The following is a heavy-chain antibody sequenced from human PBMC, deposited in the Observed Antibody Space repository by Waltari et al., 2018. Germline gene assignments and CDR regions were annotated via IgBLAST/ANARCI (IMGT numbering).Heavy chain of an antibody. J-gene: IGHJ4*02. CDR2: IWYGGSNK. CDR1: GFTFSSYG. CDR3: AKEYYDILTGYSPFDY. D-gene: IGHD3-9*01. V-gene: IGHV3-30*18. Sequence: QVQLVESGGGVVQPGRSLRLSCAASGFTFSSYGMHWVHQAPGKGLEWVAVIWYGGSNKYYADSVKGRFTISRDNSKNTLYLQMNSLRAEDTAMYYCAKEYYDILTGYSPFDYWGQGTLVTVSS.